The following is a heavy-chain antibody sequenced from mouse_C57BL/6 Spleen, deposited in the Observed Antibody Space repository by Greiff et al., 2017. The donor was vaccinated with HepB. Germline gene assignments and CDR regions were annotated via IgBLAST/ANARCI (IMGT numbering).Heavy chain of an antibody. Sequence: EVQLVESGGGLVKPGGSLKLSCAASGFTFSSYAMSWVRQTPEKRLEWVATISDGGSYTYYPDNVKGRFTISRDNAKNNLYLQMSHLKSEDTAMYYCARGDGNYPYWGQGTTLTVSS. J-gene: IGHJ2*01. CDR3: ARGDGNYPY. D-gene: IGHD2-1*01. V-gene: IGHV5-4*01. CDR2: ISDGGSYT. CDR1: GFTFSSYA.